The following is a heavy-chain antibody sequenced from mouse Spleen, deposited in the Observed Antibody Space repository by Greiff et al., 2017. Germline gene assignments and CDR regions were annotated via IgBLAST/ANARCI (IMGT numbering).Heavy chain of an antibody. J-gene: IGHJ2*01. D-gene: IGHD1-1*01. CDR1: GYAFSSSW. CDR3: TRDTHLSSPYFDY. CDR2: IYPGDGDT. Sequence: QVQLKQSGPELVKPGASVKISCKASGYAFSSSWMKGVKQRPGKGLEWIGRIYPGDGDTNYNGKFNAKATLPPYKSSSTAYMQLSTLTSEHSAVYFYTRDTHLSSPYFDYWGQGTTLTVSS. V-gene: IGHV1-82*01.